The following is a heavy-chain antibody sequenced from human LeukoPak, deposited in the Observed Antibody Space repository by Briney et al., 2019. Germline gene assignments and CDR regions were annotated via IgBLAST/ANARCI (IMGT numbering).Heavy chain of an antibody. D-gene: IGHD3-16*02. V-gene: IGHV3-74*01. CDR3: ARGGFIVGANQYFQW. CDR2: IYSDGSER. Sequence: GXSLRLSCVASGFTFDRHWMHWVRQAPGKGLGWVSRIYSDGSERVYAESVKGGFNIYRENKKNTLYIQIDSLRGEDTAVYYCARGGFIVGANQYFQWWGQGTRVIVSS. J-gene: IGHJ4*02. CDR1: GFTFDRHW.